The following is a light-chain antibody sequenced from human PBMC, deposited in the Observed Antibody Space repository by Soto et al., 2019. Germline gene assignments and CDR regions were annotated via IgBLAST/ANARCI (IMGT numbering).Light chain of an antibody. CDR2: GAS. Sequence: EIVLTQSPGTLYLSPGERANLSCRASQSVSSSYLAWYQQKPGQAPRPLIYGASSRATGIPDRFSGSGSGTDFTLTISRLEPEEFAVYYCLQYGSSPYTFGQGTKLEIK. J-gene: IGKJ2*01. CDR3: LQYGSSPYT. CDR1: QSVSSSY. V-gene: IGKV3-20*01.